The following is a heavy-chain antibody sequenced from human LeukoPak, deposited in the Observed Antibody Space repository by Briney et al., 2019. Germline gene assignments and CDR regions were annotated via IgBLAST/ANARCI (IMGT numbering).Heavy chain of an antibody. CDR1: GYTFTSYD. J-gene: IGHJ6*03. D-gene: IGHD6-13*01. CDR2: MNPNSGNT. CDR3: ARVSIAAAGLTMHTYYYYYYMDV. Sequence: GASVKVSCKASGYTFTSYDINWVRQATGQGLEWMGWMNPNSGNTGYAQKFQGRVTITRNTSISTAYMELSSLRSEDTAVHYCARVSIAAAGLTMHTYYYYYYMDVWGKGTTVTVSS. V-gene: IGHV1-8*03.